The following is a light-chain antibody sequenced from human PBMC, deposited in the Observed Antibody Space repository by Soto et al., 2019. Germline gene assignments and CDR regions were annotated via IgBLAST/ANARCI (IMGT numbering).Light chain of an antibody. CDR2: GAS. CDR3: QQYGSWPRT. CDR1: QSVSSFY. Sequence: EIVLTQSPGTLSLSPGERATLSCRASQSVSSFYLAWYQQRAGQAPRLLISGASTRTTGIPDSFSGSGSGTDFTLTISRLEPEDFVVYYYQQYGSWPRTFGQGTKVEIK. J-gene: IGKJ1*01. V-gene: IGKV3-20*01.